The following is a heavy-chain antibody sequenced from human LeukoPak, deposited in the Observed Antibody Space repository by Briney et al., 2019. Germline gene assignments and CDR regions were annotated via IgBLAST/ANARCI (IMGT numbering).Heavy chain of an antibody. J-gene: IGHJ4*02. Sequence: ASVKVSCKASGYTFTNNYLHWVRQAPGQGLEWMGMIYPRDGSTSYAQNFQGRVTVTRDTSTTTVHMELRGLRSEDTAVYYCARDQEGFDFWGQGTVVTVSS. CDR3: ARDQEGFDF. CDR1: GYTFTNNY. V-gene: IGHV1-46*01. CDR2: IYPRDGST.